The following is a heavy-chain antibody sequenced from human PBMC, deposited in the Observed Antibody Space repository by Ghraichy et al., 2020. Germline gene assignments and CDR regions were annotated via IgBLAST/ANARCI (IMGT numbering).Heavy chain of an antibody. CDR2: IRSKANSYAT. CDR1: GFTFSGSA. J-gene: IGHJ4*02. D-gene: IGHD3-22*01. CDR3: TRHGSSPTYYYDHSGPTPFDC. V-gene: IGHV3-73*01. Sequence: ETLSLTCAASGFTFSGSAMDWVRQASGKGLEWVGRIRSKANSYATEYAESVKGRFTISRDDSKNTAFLQMNSLKTEDTAVYYCTRHGSSPTYYYDHSGPTPFDCWGQGNLVTVSS.